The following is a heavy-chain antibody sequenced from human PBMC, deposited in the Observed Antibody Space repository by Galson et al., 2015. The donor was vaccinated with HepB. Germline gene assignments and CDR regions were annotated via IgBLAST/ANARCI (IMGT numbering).Heavy chain of an antibody. V-gene: IGHV3-48*01. D-gene: IGHD3-22*01. CDR3: ARDPSSYYYDSSGYYPDAFDI. Sequence: SLRLSCAASGFTFSSYSMNWVRQAPGKGLEWVSYISSSSSTIYYADSVKDRFTISRDNAKNSLYLQMNSLRAEDTAVYYCARDPSSYYYDSSGYYPDAFDIWGQGTMVTVSS. J-gene: IGHJ3*02. CDR2: ISSSSSTI. CDR1: GFTFSSYS.